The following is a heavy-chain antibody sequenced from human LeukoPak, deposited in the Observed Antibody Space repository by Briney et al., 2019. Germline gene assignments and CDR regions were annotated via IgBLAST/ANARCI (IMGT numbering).Heavy chain of an antibody. CDR1: GFTFSGYA. V-gene: IGHV3-30-3*01. D-gene: IGHD2-8*01. Sequence: GGSLRLSCAASGFTFSGYAMHWVRQAPGKGLEWVAVISYDGSSKYYADSVKGRFTISRDNSKNSLYLQMNSLRAEDTAVYYCARDFNGPSDYWGQGTLVTVSS. J-gene: IGHJ4*02. CDR3: ARDFNGPSDY. CDR2: ISYDGSSK.